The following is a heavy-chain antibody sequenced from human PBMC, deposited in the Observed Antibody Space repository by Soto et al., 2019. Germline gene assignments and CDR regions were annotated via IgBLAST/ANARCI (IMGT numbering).Heavy chain of an antibody. D-gene: IGHD3-16*02. CDR1: VFTFSNAW. Sequence: ESGGGLVKPGGSLRLSCAASVFTFSNAWLSWVRQAPGKGLEWVGRIKSKTDGGTTDYAAPVKGRFTISRDDSKNTLYLQMISLTTENTDVDYCATDLIVQQTVLEGYFGQGSLVNVS. CDR2: IKSKTDGGTT. V-gene: IGHV3-15*01. CDR3: ATDLIVQQTVLEGY. J-gene: IGHJ4*02.